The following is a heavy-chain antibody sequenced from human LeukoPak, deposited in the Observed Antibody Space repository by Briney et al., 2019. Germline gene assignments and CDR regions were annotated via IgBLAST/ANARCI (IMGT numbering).Heavy chain of an antibody. J-gene: IGHJ6*02. V-gene: IGHV3-33*01. CDR2: IWYDGSNK. D-gene: IGHD3-3*01. Sequence: QSGRSLRLSCAASGFTFSSYGMHWVRQAPGKGLEWVAVIWYDGSNKYYADSVKGRFTISRDNSKNTLYLQMNSLRAEDTAVYYCAREARYDFWSPVIEVHYGMDVWGQGTTVTVSS. CDR3: AREARYDFWSPVIEVHYGMDV. CDR1: GFTFSSYG.